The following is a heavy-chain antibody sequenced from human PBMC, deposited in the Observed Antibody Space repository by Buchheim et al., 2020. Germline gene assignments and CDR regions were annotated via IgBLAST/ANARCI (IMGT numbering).Heavy chain of an antibody. Sequence: QVQLVESGGGMVQPGRSLRLSCAASGFTFSSYAMHWVRQAPGKGLEWVAVISYDGSNKYYADSVKGRFTISRDNSKNTLYLQMNSLRAEDTAVYYCARDPRITSYGMDVWGQGTT. J-gene: IGHJ6*02. V-gene: IGHV3-30*04. CDR3: ARDPRITSYGMDV. CDR1: GFTFSSYA. CDR2: ISYDGSNK. D-gene: IGHD3-10*01.